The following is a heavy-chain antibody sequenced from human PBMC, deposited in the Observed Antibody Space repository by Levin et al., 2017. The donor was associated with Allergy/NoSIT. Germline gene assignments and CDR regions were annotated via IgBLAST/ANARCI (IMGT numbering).Heavy chain of an antibody. CDR3: ARMGCSSGYFDY. V-gene: IGHV2-70*01. CDR1: GFSLSTSGMC. Sequence: QTLSLTCTFSGFSLSTSGMCVSWIRQPPGKALEWLALIDWDDDKYYSTSLKTRLTISRDTSKNQVVLTMTNMDPVDTATYYCARMGCSSGYFDYWGQGTLVTVSS. D-gene: IGHD2-2*01. J-gene: IGHJ4*02. CDR2: IDWDDDK.